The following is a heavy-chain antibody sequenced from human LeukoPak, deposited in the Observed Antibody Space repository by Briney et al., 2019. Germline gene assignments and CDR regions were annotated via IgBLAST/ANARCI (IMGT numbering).Heavy chain of an antibody. J-gene: IGHJ6*03. CDR1: GFTFSSYS. V-gene: IGHV3-21*06. Sequence: EAGGSLRLSCAASGFTFSSYSMNWVRQAPGKGLEWVSSISSSSSYIYYADSVKGRFTISRDNGKNSLYLQMNSLRAGDTAVYYCASDKTAQLDNYYYYMDVWGKGTTVTISS. CDR3: ASDKTAQLDNYYYYMDV. D-gene: IGHD6-13*01. CDR2: ISSSSSYI.